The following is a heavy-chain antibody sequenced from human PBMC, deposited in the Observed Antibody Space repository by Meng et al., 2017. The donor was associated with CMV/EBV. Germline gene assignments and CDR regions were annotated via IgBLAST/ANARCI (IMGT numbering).Heavy chain of an antibody. Sequence: SETLSRTCAVYGGSFSGYYWSWIRQPPGKGLEWIGEINHSGSTNYNPSLKSRVTISVDTSKNQFSLKLSSVTAADTAVYYCARREYIVVVPAAPGGFDYWGQGTLVTVSS. CDR2: INHSGST. CDR3: ARREYIVVVPAAPGGFDY. V-gene: IGHV4-34*01. D-gene: IGHD2-2*01. J-gene: IGHJ4*02. CDR1: GGSFSGYY.